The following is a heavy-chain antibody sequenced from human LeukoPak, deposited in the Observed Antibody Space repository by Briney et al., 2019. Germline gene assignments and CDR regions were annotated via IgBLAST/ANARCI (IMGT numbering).Heavy chain of an antibody. CDR1: GFTVSSNC. CDR2: IYSGGST. CDR3: ATEIAVAGTGNWFDP. V-gene: IGHV3-53*01. Sequence: PGGSLRLSCAASGFTVSSNCMSWVRQAPGKGLEWVSVIYSGGSTYYADSVKGRFTISRDNSKNTLYLQMNSLRAEDTAVYYCATEIAVAGTGNWFDPWGQGTLVTVSS. J-gene: IGHJ5*02. D-gene: IGHD6-19*01.